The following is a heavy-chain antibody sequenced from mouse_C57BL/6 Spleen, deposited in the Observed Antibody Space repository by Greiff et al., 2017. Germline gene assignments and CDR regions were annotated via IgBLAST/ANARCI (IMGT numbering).Heavy chain of an antibody. J-gene: IGHJ4*01. D-gene: IGHD2-2*01. Sequence: VQLQQSGAELVKPGASVKLFCKASGYTFTEYTIHWVKQRSGQGLEWIGWFYPGSGSIKYNEKFKDKATLTADKSSSTVYMELSRLTSEDSAVYFCARHEGGGHGYDYAMDYWGQGTSVTVSS. CDR1: GYTFTEYT. CDR2: FYPGSGSI. CDR3: ARHEGGGHGYDYAMDY. V-gene: IGHV1-62-2*01.